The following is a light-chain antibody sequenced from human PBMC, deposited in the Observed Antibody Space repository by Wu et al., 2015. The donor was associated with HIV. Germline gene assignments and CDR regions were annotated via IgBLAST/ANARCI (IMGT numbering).Light chain of an antibody. Sequence: DIQMTQSPSTLSASVGDRVTITCRASQSIGSWLAWYQRKPGKAPKLLISKASNLETGVPSRYSGSGSGTQFTLTVNSLQPDDFATYYCQEYVSYSTFGGGTKVEIK. CDR1: QSIGSW. V-gene: IGKV1-5*03. CDR2: KAS. J-gene: IGKJ4*01. CDR3: QEYVSYST.